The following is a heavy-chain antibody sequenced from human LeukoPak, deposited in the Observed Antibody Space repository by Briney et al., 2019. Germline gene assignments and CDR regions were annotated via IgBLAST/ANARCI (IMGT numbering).Heavy chain of an antibody. J-gene: IGHJ4*02. CDR2: IYPGDSDT. CDR1: GYSFSTYW. CDR3: ATAVVTDPYFDS. V-gene: IGHV5-51*01. Sequence: GESLKISCKGSGYSFSTYWIGWVRQVPGKGLEWMGIIYPGDSDTRYSPSFQGQVTISADKSVSTAYLQWSSLKAPDTAMYYCATAVVTDPYFDSWGQGTLVTVSS. D-gene: IGHD4-23*01.